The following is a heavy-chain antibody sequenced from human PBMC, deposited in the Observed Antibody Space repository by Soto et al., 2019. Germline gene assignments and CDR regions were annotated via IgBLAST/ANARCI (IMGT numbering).Heavy chain of an antibody. CDR1: GYSFTGNS. D-gene: IGHD2-15*01. CDR2: INPNNGGT. CDR3: VIQRSGVVS. J-gene: IGHJ5*01. V-gene: IGHV1-2*04. Sequence: QVHLVQSGAEVKKPGASVRVSCQASGYSFTGNSMHWVRQAPGQGLEWMGWINPNNGGTNYAQRLRGWVTMTRDSSVSTSYRDLTRLESDDPAVDYFVIQRSGVVSLSQGTLGTVTS.